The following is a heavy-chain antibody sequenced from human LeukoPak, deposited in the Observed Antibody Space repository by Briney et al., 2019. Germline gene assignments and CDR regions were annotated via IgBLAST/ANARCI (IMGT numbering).Heavy chain of an antibody. CDR3: AKSGNTATFIGPGH. Sequence: GGSLTLSCAASGFTFSSYGMSWVRQAPGKGLEWVSAISGSGGSTYYADSVKGRFTISRDNSKNTLYLQMNSLRAEDTAVYYCAKSGNTATFIGPGHWGQGTLVTVSS. V-gene: IGHV3-23*01. CDR2: ISGSGGST. CDR1: GFTFSSYG. J-gene: IGHJ4*02. D-gene: IGHD5-18*01.